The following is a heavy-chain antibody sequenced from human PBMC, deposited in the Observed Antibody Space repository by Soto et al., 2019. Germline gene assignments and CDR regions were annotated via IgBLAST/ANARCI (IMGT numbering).Heavy chain of an antibody. CDR2: INHSGST. CDR3: ARDITYNWNYERPYNWFDP. D-gene: IGHD1-7*01. CDR1: GGSFSGYY. V-gene: IGHV4-34*01. Sequence: SETLSLTCAVYGGSFSGYYWSWIRQPPGKGLEWIGEINHSGSTNYNPSLKSRVTISVDTSKNQFSLKLSSVTAADTAVYYCARDITYNWNYERPYNWFDPWGQGPLVTVYS. J-gene: IGHJ5*02.